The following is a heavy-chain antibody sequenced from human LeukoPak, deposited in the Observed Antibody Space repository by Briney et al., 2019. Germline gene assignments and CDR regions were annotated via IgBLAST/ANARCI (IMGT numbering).Heavy chain of an antibody. CDR1: AYGFTAYW. Sequence: GESLKISCKSSAYGFTAYWIGWVRQMPGKGLEWMGIIYPYDSDTRYGPSVQGHFTISAGKSISTAYLQWSSLKASDTAIYYCASGVSSSYFEHWGQGTLVTVSS. J-gene: IGHJ4*02. CDR2: IYPYDSDT. D-gene: IGHD6-6*01. CDR3: ASGVSSSYFEH. V-gene: IGHV5-51*01.